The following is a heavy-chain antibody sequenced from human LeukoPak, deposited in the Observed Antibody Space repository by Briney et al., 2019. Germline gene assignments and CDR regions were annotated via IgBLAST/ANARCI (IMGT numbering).Heavy chain of an antibody. J-gene: IGHJ3*02. V-gene: IGHV3-30*18. CDR2: ISYDGSNK. CDR1: GFTFSSYG. D-gene: IGHD2-15*01. CDR3: AKEGGYCSGGSCYGGAFDI. Sequence: GGSLRLSCAASGFTFSSYGMHWVRQAPGKGLEWVAVISYDGSNKYYADPVKGRFTISRDNSKNTLYLQMNSLRAEDTAVYYCAKEGGYCSGGSCYGGAFDIWGQGTMVTVSS.